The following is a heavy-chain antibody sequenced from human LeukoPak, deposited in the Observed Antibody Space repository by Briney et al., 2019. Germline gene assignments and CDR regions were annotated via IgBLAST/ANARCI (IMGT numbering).Heavy chain of an antibody. J-gene: IGHJ4*02. CDR2: IIPIFGTA. V-gene: IGHV1-69*13. CDR1: GGTFSSYA. CDR3: ARSSGWLQFFDY. D-gene: IGHD5-24*01. Sequence: GASVKVSCKASGGTFSSYAISWVRQAPGQGLEWMGGIIPIFGTANYAQKFQGRVTITADESTSTAYMELSSLRSEDTAVYYCARSSGWLQFFDYWGQGTLVTVSS.